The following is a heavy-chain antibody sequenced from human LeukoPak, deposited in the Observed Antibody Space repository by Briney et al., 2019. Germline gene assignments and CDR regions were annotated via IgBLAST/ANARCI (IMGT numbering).Heavy chain of an antibody. Sequence: PGGSLRLSCTASGFTFSSYSMNWVRQAPGKGLEWVSSISSSSSYIFYADSVKGRFTISRDNAENSLYLQMNSLRAEDTAVYYCARVPLGAYCSGGSCYSYWFDPWGQGTLVTVSS. CDR3: ARVPLGAYCSGGSCYSYWFDP. J-gene: IGHJ5*02. CDR2: ISSSSSYI. V-gene: IGHV3-21*01. CDR1: GFTFSSYS. D-gene: IGHD2-15*01.